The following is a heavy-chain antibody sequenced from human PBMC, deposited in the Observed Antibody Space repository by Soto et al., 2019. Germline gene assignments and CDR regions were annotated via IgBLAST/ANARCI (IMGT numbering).Heavy chain of an antibody. Sequence: ASVKVSCKASGYTFTSYDINWVRQATGQGLEWMGWMNPNSGNTGYAQKFQGRVTMTRNTSISTAYMELSSLRSEDTAVYYCARGRLLWFGDRGRNWFDPWGQGTLVTVSS. CDR1: GYTFTSYD. D-gene: IGHD3-10*01. V-gene: IGHV1-8*01. CDR3: ARGRLLWFGDRGRNWFDP. J-gene: IGHJ5*02. CDR2: MNPNSGNT.